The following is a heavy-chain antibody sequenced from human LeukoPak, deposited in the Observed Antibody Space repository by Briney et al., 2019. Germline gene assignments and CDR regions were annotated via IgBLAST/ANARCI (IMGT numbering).Heavy chain of an antibody. CDR3: ARQTDYYDSSGLQAFDI. CDR2: IYTSGST. Sequence: PSETLSLTCTVSGGSISSYYWSWIRQPPGKGLEWIGYIYTSGSTNYNPSLKSRVTISVDTSKNQFSLKLSSVTAADTAVYYCARQTDYYDSSGLQAFDIWGQGTMVTVSS. D-gene: IGHD3-22*01. J-gene: IGHJ3*02. V-gene: IGHV4-4*09. CDR1: GGSISSYY.